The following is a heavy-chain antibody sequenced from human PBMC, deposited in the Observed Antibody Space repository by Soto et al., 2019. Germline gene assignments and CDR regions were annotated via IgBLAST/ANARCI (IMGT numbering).Heavy chain of an antibody. CDR1: GFTFSSYG. Sequence: SGGSLRLSCAASGFTFSSYGMHWVRQAPGKGLEWVAVISYDGSNKYYADSVKGRFTISRDSSKNTLYLQMNSLRAEDTAVYYCAKDMTYDSSSSPLFDYWGQGTLVTVSS. CDR3: AKDMTYDSSSSPLFDY. D-gene: IGHD6-6*01. J-gene: IGHJ4*02. V-gene: IGHV3-30*18. CDR2: ISYDGSNK.